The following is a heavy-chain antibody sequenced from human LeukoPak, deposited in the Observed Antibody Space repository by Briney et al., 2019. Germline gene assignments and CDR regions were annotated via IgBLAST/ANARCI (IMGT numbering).Heavy chain of an antibody. D-gene: IGHD6-19*01. J-gene: IGHJ4*02. V-gene: IGHV1-2*02. CDR2: INPNSGGT. Sequence: ASVKVSCKASGYTFTGYYMHWVRQAPGQELEWMGWINPNSGGTNYAQKFQGRVTMTRDTSISTAYMELSRLRSDDTAVYYCARDHSSGWYPPGTFDYWGQGTLVTVSS. CDR1: GYTFTGYY. CDR3: ARDHSSGWYPPGTFDY.